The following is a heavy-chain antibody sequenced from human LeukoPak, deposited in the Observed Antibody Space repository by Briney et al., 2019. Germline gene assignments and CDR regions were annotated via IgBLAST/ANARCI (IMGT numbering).Heavy chain of an antibody. V-gene: IGHV4-34*01. CDR1: GGSFSGYY. CDR3: ARGGGSYSWNFWGAFDI. Sequence: PSETLSLACAVYGGSFSGYYWSWIRQPPGKGLEWIGEINHSGSTNYNPSLKSRVTISVDTSKNQFSLTLSSVTAADTAVYYCARGGGSYSWNFWGAFDIWDQGTMVTVSS. D-gene: IGHD1-7*01. J-gene: IGHJ3*02. CDR2: INHSGST.